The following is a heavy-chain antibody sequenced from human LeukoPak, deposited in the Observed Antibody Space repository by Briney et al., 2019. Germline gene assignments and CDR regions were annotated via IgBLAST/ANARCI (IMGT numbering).Heavy chain of an antibody. CDR1: GGSISISTYY. Sequence: PSETLSLTCSVSGGSISISTYYWGWIRQPPGKGLEWIGGIYFRGNTYYNPSLKSRVTISVDTSKSQFSLRVTSVTAADTAVYYCARLSRYCSSTTCSYFDYWGQGTLVTVPS. J-gene: IGHJ4*02. CDR3: ARLSRYCSSTTCSYFDY. CDR2: IYFRGNT. V-gene: IGHV4-39*01. D-gene: IGHD2-2*01.